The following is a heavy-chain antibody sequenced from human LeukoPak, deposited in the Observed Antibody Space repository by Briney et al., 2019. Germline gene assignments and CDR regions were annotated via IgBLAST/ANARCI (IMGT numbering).Heavy chain of an antibody. CDR2: IWYDGSNK. V-gene: IGHV3-33*01. D-gene: IGHD3-22*01. CDR3: ARSGGDFYDSSGYGVIDY. J-gene: IGHJ4*02. CDR1: GFTFTSYG. Sequence: GQSLRLSCEASGFTFTSYGMHWVRQAPGKGLEWVAAIWYDGSNKYYSDSLKGRFTISRDNSKSTLYLQMNSLRVEDTAVYHCARSGGDFYDSSGYGVIDYWGQGTLVTVSS.